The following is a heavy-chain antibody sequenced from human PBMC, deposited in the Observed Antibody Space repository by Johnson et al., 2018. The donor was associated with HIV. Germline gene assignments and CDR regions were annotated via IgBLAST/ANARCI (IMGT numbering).Heavy chain of an antibody. CDR3: ARDRGAFDI. Sequence: VQLVESGGGVVQPGGSLRLSCAASGFTFNSYWMHWVRQAPGKGLEWVTVISYDRNNKYYADSVKGRFTVSRDNSKNTLYLQMNSLRAEDTAVYYCARDRGAFDIWGQGTMVTVSS. CDR2: ISYDRNNK. CDR1: GFTFNSYW. V-gene: IGHV3-30*19. J-gene: IGHJ3*02.